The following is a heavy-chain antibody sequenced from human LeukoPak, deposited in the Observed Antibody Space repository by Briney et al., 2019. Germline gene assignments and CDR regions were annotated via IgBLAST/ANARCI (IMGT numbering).Heavy chain of an antibody. CDR2: ISSSSSYI. CDR3: ARDSRQWFLDY. J-gene: IGHJ4*02. V-gene: IGHV3-21*01. D-gene: IGHD3-22*01. Sequence: PGGSLRLSCAASGFTFSTYTMTWVRQAPGKGLEWVSSISSSSSYIYYADSLMGRFTISRDNSKNTLYLQMNSLRAEDTAVYYCARDSRQWFLDYWGQGTLVTVSS. CDR1: GFTFSTYT.